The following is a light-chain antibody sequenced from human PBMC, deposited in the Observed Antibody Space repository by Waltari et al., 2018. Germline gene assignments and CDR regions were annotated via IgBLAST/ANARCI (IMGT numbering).Light chain of an antibody. CDR1: SSDVGGSNY. Sequence: QSALTQPRSVSGSPGQSVTISCTGTSSDVGGSNYVSWYQHHPGKAPKVMIYDVNKRPSGVPDRFSGSKSGNTASLTISGLQTEDEADYYCCSYTVTYLRLFGGGTRLTVL. J-gene: IGLJ2*01. CDR2: DVN. CDR3: CSYTVTYLRL. V-gene: IGLV2-11*01.